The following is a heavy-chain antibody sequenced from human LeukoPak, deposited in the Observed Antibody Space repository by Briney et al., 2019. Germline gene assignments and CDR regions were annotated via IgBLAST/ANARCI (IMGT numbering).Heavy chain of an antibody. CDR1: GYTFTSYG. V-gene: IGHV1-18*01. D-gene: IGHD2-15*01. CDR3: ARDWGPMVAADY. J-gene: IGHJ4*02. Sequence: ASVKVSCKASGYTFTSYGISWVRQAPGQGLEWMRWISAYNGNTNYAQKLQSRVTMTTDTSTSTAYMELRSLRSDDTAVYYCARDWGPMVAADYWGQGTLVTVSS. CDR2: ISAYNGNT.